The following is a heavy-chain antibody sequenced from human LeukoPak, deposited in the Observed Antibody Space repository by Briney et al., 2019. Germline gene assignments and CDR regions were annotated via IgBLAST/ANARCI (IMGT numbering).Heavy chain of an antibody. CDR2: IYHSGST. V-gene: IGHV4-30-2*01. D-gene: IGHD2-2*02. Sequence: SETLSLTCTVSRGSISSGAYYWSWIRQPPGKGLEWIGYIYHSGSTYYNPSLKSRVTISVDGSKNQFSLKVNFVTAADTAVYYCARDRCDTTSRYTGGAFDVWGQGTLVTVSS. J-gene: IGHJ3*01. CDR1: RGSISSGAYY. CDR3: ARDRCDTTSRYTGGAFDV.